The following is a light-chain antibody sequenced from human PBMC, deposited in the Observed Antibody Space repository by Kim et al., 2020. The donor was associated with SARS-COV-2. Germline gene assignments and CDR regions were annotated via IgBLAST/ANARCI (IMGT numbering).Light chain of an antibody. J-gene: IGKJ1*01. CDR1: QSISSY. CDR2: AAS. Sequence: DIQMTQSPYSLSASVGDRVTITCRVSQSISSYLNWYQQKPWKAPKLLIYAASSLQSGVPSRFSGSGSGTDFTLTISSLQPEEFATYYCQQGYSTPLTFGQGTKVDIK. V-gene: IGKV1-39*01. CDR3: QQGYSTPLT.